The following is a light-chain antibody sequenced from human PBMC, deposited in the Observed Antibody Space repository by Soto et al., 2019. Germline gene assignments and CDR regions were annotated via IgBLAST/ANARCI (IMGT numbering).Light chain of an antibody. CDR3: QQSYSTPYT. CDR2: AAS. V-gene: IGKV1-39*01. CDR1: QSISNY. Sequence: DIQMTQAPSSLSASVGDRVTITCRASQSISNYLKWYQQKPGKAPKLLIYAASSLQSGVPSRFSGSGSGTDSTLTISSLQLEDFATYYCQQSYSTPYTFGQGTKLEIK. J-gene: IGKJ2*01.